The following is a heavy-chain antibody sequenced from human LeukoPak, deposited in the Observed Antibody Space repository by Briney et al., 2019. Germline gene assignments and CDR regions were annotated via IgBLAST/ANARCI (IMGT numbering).Heavy chain of an antibody. CDR3: ARDPSDWNYYFDF. CDR1: GFIFSSYE. J-gene: IGHJ4*02. Sequence: PGGSLRLSCAASGFIFSSYEMTWVRQAPGKGLEWVSYISGSGRTVYYADSVKGRFTISRDSAKNSLYLQMNNLRAEDTAVYYCARDPSDWNYYFDFWGQGTLVTVSS. V-gene: IGHV3-48*03. CDR2: ISGSGRTV. D-gene: IGHD1-7*01.